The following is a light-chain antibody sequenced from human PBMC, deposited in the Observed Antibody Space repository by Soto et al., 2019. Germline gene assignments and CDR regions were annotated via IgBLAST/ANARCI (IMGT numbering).Light chain of an antibody. CDR3: QHCFSYSDP. V-gene: IGKV1-5*03. CDR2: EAS. Sequence: DIQMTQSPSTLSASVGDRVTITCRASQSIGSWLAWYQQKPGEAPNLLIYEASTLQTGVPSRFSGSGSGTEFTLTISSLQAGDFATYFCQHCFSYSDPCGQGPKVEI. J-gene: IGKJ2*01. CDR1: QSIGSW.